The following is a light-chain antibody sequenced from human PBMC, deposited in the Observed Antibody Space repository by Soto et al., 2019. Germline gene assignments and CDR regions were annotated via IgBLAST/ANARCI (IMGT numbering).Light chain of an antibody. Sequence: EIVLTQSPGTLSLSPGERATLSCRASQSVSSYLVWYQQKPGQAPRLLIYDASNRATGIPARFSGSGSGTDFTLTISSLEPEDFAVYYCQHRSSWPLTFGGGTKVDI. V-gene: IGKV3-11*01. J-gene: IGKJ4*01. CDR2: DAS. CDR1: QSVSSY. CDR3: QHRSSWPLT.